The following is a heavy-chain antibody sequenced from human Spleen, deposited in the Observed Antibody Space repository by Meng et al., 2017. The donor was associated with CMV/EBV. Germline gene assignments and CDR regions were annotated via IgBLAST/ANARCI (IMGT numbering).Heavy chain of an antibody. J-gene: IGHJ4*02. Sequence: SPRLSCVSSVFRFSAHVVSWVRQAAGKGLEWVSTVSGSGGRTYFADSVKGRFNVSRDNSANTVYLQMTNLTADDTALYYCARGALDSWGQGTLVTVSS. CDR1: VFRFSAHV. CDR2: VSGSGGRT. V-gene: IGHV3-23*01. CDR3: ARGALDS.